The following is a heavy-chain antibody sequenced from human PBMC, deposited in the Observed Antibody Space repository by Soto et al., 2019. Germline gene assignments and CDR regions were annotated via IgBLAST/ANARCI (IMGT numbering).Heavy chain of an antibody. CDR3: ASSPTVTTVTTHNGY. CDR1: GYTFTSYD. D-gene: IGHD4-17*01. J-gene: IGHJ4*02. CDR2: MNPNSGNT. Sequence: ASVKVSCKASGYTFTSYDINWVRQATGQGLEWMGWMNPNSGNTGYAQKFQGRVTMTRNTSISTAYMELSSLRSEDTAVYYCASSPTVTTVTTHNGYWGQGTLVTSPQ. V-gene: IGHV1-8*01.